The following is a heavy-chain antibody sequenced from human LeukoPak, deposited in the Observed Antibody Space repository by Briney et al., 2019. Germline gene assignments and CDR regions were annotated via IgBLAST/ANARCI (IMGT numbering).Heavy chain of an antibody. J-gene: IGHJ4*02. CDR2: ISSSSSYI. V-gene: IGHV3-21*01. Sequence: PGGSLRLSCAASGFTFSSYSMNWVRQAPGKGLGWVSSISSSSSYIYYADSVKGRFTISRDNAKNSLYLQMNSLRAEDTAVYYCARAANYDFWSGYPFHWGQGTLVTVSS. D-gene: IGHD3-3*01. CDR1: GFTFSSYS. CDR3: ARAANYDFWSGYPFH.